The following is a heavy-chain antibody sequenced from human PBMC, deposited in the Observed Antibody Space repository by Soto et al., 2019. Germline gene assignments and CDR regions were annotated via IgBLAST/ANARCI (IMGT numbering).Heavy chain of an antibody. CDR1: GGTFSSYA. Sequence: SVKVSCKASGGTFSSYAISWVRQAPGQGLEWMGGIIPIFGTANYAQKFQGRVTITADESTSTAYMELSSLRSEDTAVYYCARGGLPYCSGGSCFNWFDPWGQGTLVTVSS. V-gene: IGHV1-69*13. D-gene: IGHD2-15*01. J-gene: IGHJ5*02. CDR3: ARGGLPYCSGGSCFNWFDP. CDR2: IIPIFGTA.